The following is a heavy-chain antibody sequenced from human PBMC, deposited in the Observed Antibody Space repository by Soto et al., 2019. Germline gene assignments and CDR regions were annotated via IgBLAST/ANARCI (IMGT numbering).Heavy chain of an antibody. CDR3: VKAAAEDYYYYYMDV. D-gene: IGHD6-13*01. V-gene: IGHV3-23*01. CDR2: ISGSGGST. Sequence: GGSLRLSCAASGFTFSSYAMSWVRQAPGKGLEWVSAISGSGGSTYYADSVKGRFTISRDNSKNTLYLQMNSLRAEDTAVYYYVKAAAEDYYYYYMDVWGKGTTVTVSS. CDR1: GFTFSSYA. J-gene: IGHJ6*03.